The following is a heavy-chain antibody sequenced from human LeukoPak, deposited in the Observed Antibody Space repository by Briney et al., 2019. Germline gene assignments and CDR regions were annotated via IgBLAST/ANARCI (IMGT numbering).Heavy chain of an antibody. D-gene: IGHD4-17*01. J-gene: IGHJ4*02. CDR1: GFTFTSYT. V-gene: IGHV3-21*01. CDR2: ITSGSSYI. CDR3: AKTYGHFDD. Sequence: GGSLRLSCAASGFTFTSYTMNWVRQAPGKGLEWVSSITSGSSYIYYADSVKGRFTISRDNAKNSLYLQMTSLRVEDTAVYYCAKTYGHFDDRGQGTLVTVSS.